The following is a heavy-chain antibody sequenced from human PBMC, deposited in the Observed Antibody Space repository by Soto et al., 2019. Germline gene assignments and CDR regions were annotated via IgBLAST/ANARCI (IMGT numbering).Heavy chain of an antibody. CDR3: ARDSDGTYSSDSSGYYYFGY. D-gene: IGHD3-22*01. J-gene: IGHJ4*02. V-gene: IGHV1-18*01. Sequence: GASVRGSGEARGDIFVSYGLSWVRQAPGQGREGLGWISAYNGNTNYAPKFRGRVTMTTDTSTTTAYMELRSLRSDDTAIYYCARDSDGTYSSDSSGYYYFGYWGQGTLVTVSS. CDR2: ISAYNGNT. CDR1: GDIFVSYG.